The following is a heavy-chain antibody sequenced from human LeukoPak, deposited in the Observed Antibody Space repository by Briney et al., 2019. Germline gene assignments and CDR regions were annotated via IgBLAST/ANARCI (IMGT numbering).Heavy chain of an antibody. CDR3: ARFGPPYYLDI. V-gene: IGHV4-59*01. Sequence: SETLSLTCTVSGGSISSYYWSWIRQPPGKGLEWIGYIYYSGSTNYNPSLKSRVTISVETSKNQFSLKLSSVTAADTAVYYCARFGPPYYLDIWGQGTMVTVSS. CDR2: IYYSGST. D-gene: IGHD2-21*01. CDR1: GGSISSYY. J-gene: IGHJ3*02.